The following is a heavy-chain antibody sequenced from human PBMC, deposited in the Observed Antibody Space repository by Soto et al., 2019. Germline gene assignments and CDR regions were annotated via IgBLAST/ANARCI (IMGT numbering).Heavy chain of an antibody. CDR1: GFTFSSYA. Sequence: EVQLLESGGGLVQPGGSLRLSCAASGFTFSSYAMSWVRQAPGKGLEWVSAISGSGGSTYYADSVKGRFTISRDNSKNTLYLQMNSLRAEDTAVYYCAKSPCGGGGSCYSHSEYWGQGTLVTVSS. CDR3: AKSPCGGGGSCYSHSEY. D-gene: IGHD2-15*01. V-gene: IGHV3-23*01. CDR2: ISGSGGST. J-gene: IGHJ4*02.